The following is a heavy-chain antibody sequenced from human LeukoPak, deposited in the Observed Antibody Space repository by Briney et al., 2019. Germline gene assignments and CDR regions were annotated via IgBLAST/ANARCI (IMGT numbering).Heavy chain of an antibody. J-gene: IGHJ6*02. Sequence: SETLSLTCAVYGGSFSGYYWSWIRQPPGKGLEWIGEINHSGSTNYNPSLKSRVTISVDTSKHQFSLKLSSVTAADTAVYYCARVRIAAAGTSSRAYYYYGMDVWGQGTTVTVSS. D-gene: IGHD6-13*01. CDR1: GGSFSGYY. CDR3: ARVRIAAAGTSSRAYYYYGMDV. V-gene: IGHV4-34*01. CDR2: INHSGST.